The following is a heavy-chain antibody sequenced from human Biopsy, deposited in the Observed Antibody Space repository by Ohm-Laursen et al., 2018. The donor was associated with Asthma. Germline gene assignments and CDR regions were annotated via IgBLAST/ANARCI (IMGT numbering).Heavy chain of an antibody. D-gene: IGHD3-10*01. CDR3: ARAVDYSHYYGIDV. J-gene: IGHJ6*02. CDR1: GYTFNSAG. Sequence: ASVKVSCKTSGYTFNSAGITWVRQAPGQGLEWMGWISVYNGNTEVAQKLQDRVTMITDTSTSTAYMELRSLRSDDTTVYFCARAVDYSHYYGIDVWGQGTTVTVS. V-gene: IGHV1-18*01. CDR2: ISVYNGNT.